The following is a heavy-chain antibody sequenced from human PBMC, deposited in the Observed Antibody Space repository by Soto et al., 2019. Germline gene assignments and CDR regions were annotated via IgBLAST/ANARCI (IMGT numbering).Heavy chain of an antibody. CDR2: IDNHNGDT. CDR3: ARVVGLRPSALQTVDP. CDR1: GNTFTRYG. J-gene: IGHJ5*02. Sequence: ASVKVSCKASGNTFTRYGINWVRQAPGRGLEWMGWIDNHNGDTEYPETLQGRVSMTRDTSTNTAYMELKNLKTDYTALYFCARVVGLRPSALQTVDPWGQGTLVTVSS. D-gene: IGHD2-21*02. V-gene: IGHV1-18*04.